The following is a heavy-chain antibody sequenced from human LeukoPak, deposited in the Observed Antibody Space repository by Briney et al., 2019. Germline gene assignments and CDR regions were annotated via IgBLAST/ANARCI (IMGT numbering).Heavy chain of an antibody. V-gene: IGHV3-7*01. CDR1: GFTFSSYW. D-gene: IGHD3-22*01. CDR2: IKQDGSEK. J-gene: IGHJ4*02. Sequence: QPGGSLRLSCAASGFTFSSYWMSWVRQAPGKGLEWVANIKQDGSEKYYVDSVKGRFTISRDNAKNSLYLQMNSLRAEDTAVYYCAKDLRVVITYRKGYYFDYWGQGTLVTVSS. CDR3: AKDLRVVITYRKGYYFDY.